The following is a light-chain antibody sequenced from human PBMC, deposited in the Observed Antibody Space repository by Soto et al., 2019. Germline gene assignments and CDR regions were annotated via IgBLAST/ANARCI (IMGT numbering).Light chain of an antibody. CDR3: QHYRT. CDR1: QSISSW. Sequence: DIQITQYRSTLSASVGDRVTITCRASQSISSWLAWYQQKPGKAPKLLIYDASSLESGVPSRFSGSGSGTEFTLTISSLQPDDFATYYCQHYRTFGQGTKVDIK. J-gene: IGKJ1*01. V-gene: IGKV1-5*01. CDR2: DAS.